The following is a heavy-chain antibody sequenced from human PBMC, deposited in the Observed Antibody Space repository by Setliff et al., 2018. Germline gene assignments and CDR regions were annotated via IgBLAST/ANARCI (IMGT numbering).Heavy chain of an antibody. CDR2: LYYSGDT. J-gene: IGHJ4*02. D-gene: IGHD2-21*02. CDR1: GGPLRNNF. CDR3: ARHWDFCGGDCPHNSIDY. Sequence: SETLSLTCTVSGGPLRNNFWGWIRQSPGKGLEWIGSLYYSGDTYYNPSLKSRVTMSVDMSKNQFSVQLSSVTAADTAVYYCARHWDFCGGDCPHNSIDYWGQGTLVTVSS. V-gene: IGHV4-39*01.